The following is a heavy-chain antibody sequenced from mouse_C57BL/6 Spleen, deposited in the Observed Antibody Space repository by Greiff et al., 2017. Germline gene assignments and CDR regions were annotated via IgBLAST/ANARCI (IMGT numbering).Heavy chain of an antibody. Sequence: VQLQQPGAELVRPGSSVKLSCKASGYTFTSYWMHWVKQRPIQGLEWIGNIDPSDSETHYNQKFKDKATLTVDKSSSTAYMQLSSLTSEDSAVYYCAREGAGTRWYFDVWGTGTTVTVSS. CDR2: IDPSDSET. CDR1: GYTFTSYW. V-gene: IGHV1-52*01. CDR3: AREGAGTRWYFDV. J-gene: IGHJ1*03. D-gene: IGHD4-1*01.